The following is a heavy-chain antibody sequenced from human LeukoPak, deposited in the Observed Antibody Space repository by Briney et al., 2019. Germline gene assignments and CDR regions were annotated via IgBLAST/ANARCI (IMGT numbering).Heavy chain of an antibody. CDR3: ASEYSGYDFSLT. CDR1: GGSIGSGSYY. V-gene: IGHV4-61*02. D-gene: IGHD5-12*01. J-gene: IGHJ5*02. CDR2: IYVSGRT. Sequence: SETLSLTCTVSGGSIGSGSYYWSWIRQPAGKGLEWIGRIYVSGRTNYNPSLKSRVTISIDMSKNQFSLRLSSVTAADTAVYYCASEYSGYDFSLTWGQGTLVTFSS.